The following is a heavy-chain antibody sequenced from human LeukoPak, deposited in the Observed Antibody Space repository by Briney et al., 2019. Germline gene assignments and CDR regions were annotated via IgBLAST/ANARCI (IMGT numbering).Heavy chain of an antibody. Sequence: ASVKVSCKASGYTFTSYGISWVRQAPGQGLERMGWISAYNGNTNYAQKLQGRVTMTTDTSTSTAYMELRSLRSDDTAVYYCARLYCSSTSCYTGYYYYGMDVWGQGTTVTVSS. V-gene: IGHV1-18*01. CDR1: GYTFTSYG. CDR2: ISAYNGNT. D-gene: IGHD2-2*02. J-gene: IGHJ6*02. CDR3: ARLYCSSTSCYTGYYYYGMDV.